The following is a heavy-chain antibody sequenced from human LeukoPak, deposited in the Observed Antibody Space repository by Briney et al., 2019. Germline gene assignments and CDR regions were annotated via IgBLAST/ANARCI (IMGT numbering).Heavy chain of an antibody. D-gene: IGHD5-24*01. V-gene: IGHV4-59*01. CDR3: ARGGSRDGYNRPLDH. CDR2: IYYSGST. J-gene: IGHJ4*02. Sequence: SETLSLTCTVSGGSISSYYWSWIRQPPGKGLEWIGYIYYSGSTNYNPSLKSRVTISVDTSKNQFSLKLSSVTAADTAVYYCARGGSRDGYNRPLDHWGQGTLVTVSS. CDR1: GGSISSYY.